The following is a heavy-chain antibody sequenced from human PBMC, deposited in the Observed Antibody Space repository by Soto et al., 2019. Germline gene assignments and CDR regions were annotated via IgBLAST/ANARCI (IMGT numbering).Heavy chain of an antibody. Sequence: TLSLTDSASATIMLSVVYYWILIRQPPEPGLEWIGYIYYSGRNYYKPSLKSRVTISVDTSKNHFSLMLSSVTAADTAVYDGARGGTTAYEFDEWCPGTLVTVSS. CDR3: ARGGTTAYEFDE. CDR1: ATIMLSVVYY. CDR2: IYYSGRN. V-gene: IGHV4-31*03. J-gene: IGHJ4*02. D-gene: IGHD1-7*01.